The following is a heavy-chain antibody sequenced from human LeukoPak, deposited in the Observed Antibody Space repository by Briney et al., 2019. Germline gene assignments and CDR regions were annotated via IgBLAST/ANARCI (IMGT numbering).Heavy chain of an antibody. CDR1: GFTFSSYS. V-gene: IGHV3-21*01. CDR2: ISSSSSYI. CDR3: ARDRGRDRPFDY. D-gene: IGHD3-10*01. J-gene: IGHJ4*02. Sequence: GGSLRLSCAASGFTFSSYSMNWVRQAPGKGLEWVSSISSSSSYIYYADSVKGRFTISRDNAKNSLYLQMNSLRAEDTAVYYCARDRGRDRPFDYWGQGTLVTVSS.